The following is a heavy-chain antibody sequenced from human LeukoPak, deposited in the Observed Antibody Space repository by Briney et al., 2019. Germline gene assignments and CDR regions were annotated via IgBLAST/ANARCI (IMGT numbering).Heavy chain of an antibody. D-gene: IGHD2-21*02. CDR1: GGTFSSNA. V-gene: IGHV1-69*04. J-gene: IGHJ4*02. Sequence: SVKVSCKASGGTFSSNAISWVRQAPGQGLEWMGRIIPILGIANYAQKFQGRVTITADKSTSTAYMELSSLRSEDMAVYYCARAHCGGDCYLFDYWGQGTLVTVSS. CDR2: IIPILGIA. CDR3: ARAHCGGDCYLFDY.